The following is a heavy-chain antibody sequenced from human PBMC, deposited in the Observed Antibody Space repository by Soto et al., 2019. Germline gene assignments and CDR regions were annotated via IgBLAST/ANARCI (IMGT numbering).Heavy chain of an antibody. CDR1: GGSISSYY. Sequence: SETLSLTCTVSGGSISSYYWSWIRQPPGKGLEWIGYIYYSGSTNYNPSLKSRVTISVDTSKNQFSLKLSSVTAADTAVYYCARIGGYSYGPPPNFDYWGQGTLVTVSS. J-gene: IGHJ4*02. V-gene: IGHV4-59*01. D-gene: IGHD5-18*01. CDR3: ARIGGYSYGPPPNFDY. CDR2: IYYSGST.